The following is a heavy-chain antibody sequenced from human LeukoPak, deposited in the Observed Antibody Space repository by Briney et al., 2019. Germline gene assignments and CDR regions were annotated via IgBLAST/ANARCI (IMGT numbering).Heavy chain of an antibody. Sequence: PSETLSLTCTVSGGSISSYYWSWIRQPAGKGLEWIGRIYTSGSTNYNPSLKSRVTMSVDTSKNQFSLKLSSVTAADTAVYYCARDRYYYGSGSYYNPYYFDYWGQGTLVTVSS. CDR1: GGSISSYY. CDR3: ARDRYYYGSGSYYNPYYFDY. D-gene: IGHD3-10*01. CDR2: IYTSGST. J-gene: IGHJ4*02. V-gene: IGHV4-4*07.